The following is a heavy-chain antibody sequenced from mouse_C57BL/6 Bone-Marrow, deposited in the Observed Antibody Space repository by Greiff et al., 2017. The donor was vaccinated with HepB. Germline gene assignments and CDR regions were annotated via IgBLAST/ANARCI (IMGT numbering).Heavy chain of an antibody. CDR3: ARNIGITTVVATDYAMDY. CDR1: GYTFTGYW. Sequence: VKLQESGAELMKPGASVKLSCKATGYTFTGYWIEWVKQRPGHGLEWIGEILPGSGSTNYNEKFKGKATFTADTSSNTAYMQLSSLTTEDSAIYYCARNIGITTVVATDYAMDYWGQGTSVTVSS. D-gene: IGHD1-1*01. J-gene: IGHJ4*01. CDR2: ILPGSGST. V-gene: IGHV1-9*01.